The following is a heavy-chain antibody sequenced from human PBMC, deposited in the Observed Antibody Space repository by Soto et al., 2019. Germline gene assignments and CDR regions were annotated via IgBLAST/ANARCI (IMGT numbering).Heavy chain of an antibody. V-gene: IGHV4-34*01. CDR1: GGSFSGYC. Sequence: SETLSLTCAVDGGSFSGYCWSWIRQPPGKGLEWIGEINHSGSTNYNPSLKSRVTISVDTSKNQFSLKLSSVTAADTAVYYCASNGGYAPYYFDYWGQGTLVTVSS. J-gene: IGHJ4*02. D-gene: IGHD5-12*01. CDR3: ASNGGYAPYYFDY. CDR2: INHSGST.